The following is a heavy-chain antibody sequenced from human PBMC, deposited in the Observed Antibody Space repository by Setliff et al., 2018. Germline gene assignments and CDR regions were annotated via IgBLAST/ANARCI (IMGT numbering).Heavy chain of an antibody. D-gene: IGHD2-15*01. Sequence: GASVKVSCKASGYTFRNYAFAWVRQAPGQGLEWMGWISAYNGNTNYAQKLQGRVTMTTDTSTSTAYMELKSLRSDDTAVYYCARVDIVVVVAAIEFDYWGQGTLVTVSS. CDR2: ISAYNGNT. CDR3: ARVDIVVVVAAIEFDY. CDR1: GYTFRNYA. V-gene: IGHV1-18*01. J-gene: IGHJ4*02.